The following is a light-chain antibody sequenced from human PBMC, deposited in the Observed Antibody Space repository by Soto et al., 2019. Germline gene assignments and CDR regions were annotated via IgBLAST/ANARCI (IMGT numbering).Light chain of an antibody. CDR1: QSVSSN. V-gene: IGKV3-15*01. CDR3: QQDNNWPPSIT. CDR2: GVS. J-gene: IGKJ5*01. Sequence: EIVMTQSPATLSVSPGERATLSGRASQSVSSNLAWYQQKPGQAPRLLIYGVSTRATVYPARFSGSGSGTEFTVTITSLTADYFAVYYYQQDNNWPPSITFGQGTRVEIK.